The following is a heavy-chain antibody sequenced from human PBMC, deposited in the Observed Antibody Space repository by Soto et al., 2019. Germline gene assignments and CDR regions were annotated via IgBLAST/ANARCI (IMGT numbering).Heavy chain of an antibody. CDR2: INSNGSST. J-gene: IGHJ6*03. D-gene: IGHD5-12*01. Sequence: TGGSLRLSCAAPWFPFRSYWVHWVRQAPGKGLVWGSRINSNGSSTSYADSVKGRFTISRDNAKNTLYLQMNSLRAEDTAVYYCARELHGFGYSGYDRSRLSYYYYMDVWGKGTTVTVSS. V-gene: IGHV3-74*01. CDR3: ARELHGFGYSGYDRSRLSYYYYMDV. CDR1: WFPFRSYW.